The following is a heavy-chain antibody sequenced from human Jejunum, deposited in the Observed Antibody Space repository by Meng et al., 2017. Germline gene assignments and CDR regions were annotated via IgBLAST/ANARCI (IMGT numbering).Heavy chain of an antibody. J-gene: IGHJ4*02. CDR2: IYYSGST. Sequence: SETLSLTCTGSGGSMRNEYWSWVRQTPGKGLEWIGYIYYSGSTNFNPSLKSRVTISLDTSKNEFSLRLSSVTAADTAVYYCARGGGYNFDYWGQGTLVTVSS. CDR3: ARGGGYNFDY. CDR1: GGSMRNEY. V-gene: IGHV4-59*01. D-gene: IGHD3-22*01.